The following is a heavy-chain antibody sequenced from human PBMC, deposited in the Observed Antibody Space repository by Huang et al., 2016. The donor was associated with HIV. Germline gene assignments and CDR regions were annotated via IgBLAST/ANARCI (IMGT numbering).Heavy chain of an antibody. CDR3: ATKTAGMDI. V-gene: IGHV3-7*03. CDR1: TFRFGAYW. D-gene: IGHD1-7*01. CDR2: IRKDESEK. J-gene: IGHJ6*02. Sequence: VESGGRLVQPGGSLRLSCVGSTFRFGAYWMSWVRQPPGKGLEWGANIRKDESEKYYVDSVKGRFNISRDNAKKVVFLEMNNVRVEDTATYFCATKTAGMDIWGQGTTVTVS.